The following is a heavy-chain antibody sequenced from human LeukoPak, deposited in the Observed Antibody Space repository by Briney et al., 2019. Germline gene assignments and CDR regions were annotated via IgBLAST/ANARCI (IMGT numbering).Heavy chain of an antibody. Sequence: ASVKVSCKASGYTFTGYYMHWVRQAPGQGLEWMGWTNPNSGGTNYAQKFQGRVTMTRDTSISTAYMELSRLRSDDTAVYYCAREAFHDFWSGYRFFDYWGQGTLVTVSS. D-gene: IGHD3-3*01. CDR2: TNPNSGGT. J-gene: IGHJ4*02. V-gene: IGHV1-2*02. CDR1: GYTFTGYY. CDR3: AREAFHDFWSGYRFFDY.